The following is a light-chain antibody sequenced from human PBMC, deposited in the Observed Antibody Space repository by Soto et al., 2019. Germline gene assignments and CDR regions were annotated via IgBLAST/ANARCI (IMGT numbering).Light chain of an antibody. CDR2: GAS. CDR3: QQDGSSPLT. Sequence: EIVLTQSPGTLSLSPGERATLSCRASQSVSNNYLAWYQQKPGQAPRLLIYGASNRATGIPDRFTGSGSGTDFTLTISRLEPEDFAVYYCQQDGSSPLTFGGGTKVDI. V-gene: IGKV3-20*01. CDR1: QSVSNNY. J-gene: IGKJ4*01.